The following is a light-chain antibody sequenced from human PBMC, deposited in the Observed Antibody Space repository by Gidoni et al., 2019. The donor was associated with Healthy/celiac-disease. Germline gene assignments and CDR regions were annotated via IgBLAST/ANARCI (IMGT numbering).Light chain of an antibody. CDR3: QQSYSTPPAWT. J-gene: IGKJ1*01. CDR2: AAS. Sequence: DIQLTQSPSSLSASVGDRVTITCRASQSISSYLNWYQQKPGKAAKLLIYAASSLQSGVPSRFSGSGAGTDFTLTISSMQPEDFATYYCQQSYSTPPAWTFGQGTKVEIK. CDR1: QSISSY. V-gene: IGKV1-39*01.